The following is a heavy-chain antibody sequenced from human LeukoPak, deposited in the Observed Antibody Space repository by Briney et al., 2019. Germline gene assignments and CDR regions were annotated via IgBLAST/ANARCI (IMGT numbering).Heavy chain of an antibody. D-gene: IGHD3-10*01. V-gene: IGHV3-53*05. Sequence: PGGSLRLTCAASGFTVSSNYMSWVRQAPGKGLEWVSVIYSGGSTYYANSVKGRFTISRDNSKNTLYLQMNSLRAEDTAVYYYARGSITMVRGVWSGFDYWGQGTLVTVSS. CDR3: ARGSITMVRGVWSGFDY. CDR1: GFTVSSNY. CDR2: IYSGGST. J-gene: IGHJ4*02.